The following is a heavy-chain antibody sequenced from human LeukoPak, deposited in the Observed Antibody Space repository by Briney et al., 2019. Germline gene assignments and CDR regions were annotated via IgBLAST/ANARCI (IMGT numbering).Heavy chain of an antibody. CDR2: VFSSGIT. Sequence: PSETLSLTCTVSGGSISGSYWSWIRQPAGKGLEYIGRVFSSGITNYSPSLASRVTMSVDTSNNQFSLYLRSMTAADTAVYFCARGPGGASSEAWDFWGQGALVTVSS. CDR3: ARGPGGASSEAWDF. J-gene: IGHJ4*02. V-gene: IGHV4-4*07. CDR1: GGSISGSY. D-gene: IGHD4/OR15-4a*01.